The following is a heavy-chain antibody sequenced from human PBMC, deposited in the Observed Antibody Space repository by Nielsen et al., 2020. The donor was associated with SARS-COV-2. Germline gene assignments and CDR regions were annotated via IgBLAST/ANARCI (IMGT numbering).Heavy chain of an antibody. D-gene: IGHD3-10*01. J-gene: IGHJ4*02. CDR1: GFTFSSYA. CDR3: AKDHPYYYGSGSYLDY. Sequence: GESLKISCAASGFTFSSYAMSWVRQAPGKGLEWVSVIYSGGSSTYYADSVKGRFTISRDNSKNTLYLQMNSLRAEDTAVYYCAKDHPYYYGSGSYLDYWGQGTLVTVSS. CDR2: IYSGGSST. V-gene: IGHV3-23*03.